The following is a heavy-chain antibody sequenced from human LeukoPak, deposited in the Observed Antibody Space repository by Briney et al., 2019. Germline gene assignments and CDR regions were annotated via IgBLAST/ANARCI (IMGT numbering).Heavy chain of an antibody. J-gene: IGHJ4*02. CDR3: ARSGYSSGWSLY. CDR1: GGSISSYY. D-gene: IGHD6-19*01. Sequence: SETLSLTCTVSGGSISSYYWSWIRQPPGKGLELIGYIYYSGSTNYNPSLKSRVTISVDTSKNQFSLKLSSVTAADTAVYYCARSGYSSGWSLYWGQGTLVTVSS. CDR2: IYYSGST. V-gene: IGHV4-59*01.